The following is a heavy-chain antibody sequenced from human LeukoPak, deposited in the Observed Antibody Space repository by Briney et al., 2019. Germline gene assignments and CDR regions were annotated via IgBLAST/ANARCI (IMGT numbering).Heavy chain of an antibody. CDR1: GDTISSSNW. V-gene: IGHV4-4*02. CDR3: ATGGFGIRLPVFDY. D-gene: IGHD3-10*01. Sequence: SGTLSLTCAVSGDTISSSNWWSRARRPPGKGLEWIGEIYDNGSTNYKSYVESRVTIEVDKSKNQFSLKRNRVTAADAAVYYCATGGFGIRLPVFDYWGQGTLVTVSS. CDR2: IYDNGST. J-gene: IGHJ4*02.